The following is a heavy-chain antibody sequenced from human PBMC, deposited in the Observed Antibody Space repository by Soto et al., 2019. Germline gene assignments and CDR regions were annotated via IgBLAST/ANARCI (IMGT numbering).Heavy chain of an antibody. V-gene: IGHV3-7*01. CDR1: GFTFSSYW. Sequence: GGSLRLSCAASGFTFSSYWMSWVRQAPGKGLEWVANIKQDGSEKYYVDSVKGRFTISRDNAKNSLYLQMNSLRAEDTAVYYCAREGTGYYPQYYFDSWGQETLVTVSS. D-gene: IGHD3-9*01. CDR2: IKQDGSEK. CDR3: AREGTGYYPQYYFDS. J-gene: IGHJ4*02.